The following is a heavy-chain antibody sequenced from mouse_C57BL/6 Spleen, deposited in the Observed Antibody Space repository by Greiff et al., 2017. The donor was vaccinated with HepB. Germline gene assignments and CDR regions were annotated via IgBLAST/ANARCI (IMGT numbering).Heavy chain of an antibody. CDR2: IYPGSGST. J-gene: IGHJ3*01. Sequence: QVQLKQPGAELVKPGASVKMSCKASGYTFTSYWITWVKQRPGQGLEWIGDIYPGSGSTNYNEKFKSKATLTVDTSSSTAYMQLSSLTSEDSAVYYCARRDDYGAWFAYWGQGTLVTVSA. CDR1: GYTFTSYW. D-gene: IGHD2-4*01. CDR3: ARRDDYGAWFAY. V-gene: IGHV1-55*01.